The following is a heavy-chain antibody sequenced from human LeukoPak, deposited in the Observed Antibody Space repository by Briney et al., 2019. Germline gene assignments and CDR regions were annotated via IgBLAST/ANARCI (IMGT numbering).Heavy chain of an antibody. V-gene: IGHV3-23*01. D-gene: IGHD3-22*01. Sequence: GGSLRLSCAASEFTLGSYDMSWVRQAPGKGLEWVSGISANGANTHYAESVRGRFIISRDNSKNTLYLQMNSLRAGDTALYFCAKYHNPDSTGPFHWGQGTLVTVSS. CDR2: ISANGANT. CDR1: EFTLGSYD. CDR3: AKYHNPDSTGPFH. J-gene: IGHJ4*02.